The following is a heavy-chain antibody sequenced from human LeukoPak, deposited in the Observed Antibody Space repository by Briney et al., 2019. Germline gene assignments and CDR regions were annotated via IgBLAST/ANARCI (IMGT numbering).Heavy chain of an antibody. V-gene: IGHV3-30*02. CDR2: IRYDGSNK. J-gene: IGHJ4*02. CDR1: GFTFSSYG. Sequence: GGSLRLSCAASGFTFSSYGMHWVRQAPGKGLKWVAFIRYDGSNKYYADSVKGRFTISRDNSKNTLYLQMNSLRAEDTAVYYCAKDPSAAAGAFDYWGQGTLVTVSS. D-gene: IGHD6-13*01. CDR3: AKDPSAAAGAFDY.